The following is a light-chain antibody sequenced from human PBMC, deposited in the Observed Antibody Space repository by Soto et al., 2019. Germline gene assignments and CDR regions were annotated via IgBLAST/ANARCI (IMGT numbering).Light chain of an antibody. V-gene: IGKV1-13*02. CDR1: QGISSA. J-gene: IGKJ5*01. CDR3: QQLKSYPFT. CDR2: DAS. Sequence: AIQLTQSPSSLSASVGDRVSITCRASQGISSALAWYQHKPGKPPQILIYDASSLQSGVPSRFSGSESGTECTLTISSLQPEDCATDYCQQLKSYPFTFGQGTRVEIK.